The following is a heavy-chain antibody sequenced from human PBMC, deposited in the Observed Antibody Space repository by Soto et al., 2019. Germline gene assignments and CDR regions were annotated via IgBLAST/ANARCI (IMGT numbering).Heavy chain of an antibody. J-gene: IGHJ4*02. CDR2: INSDGSST. Sequence: EVQLVESGGGLVQPGGSLRLSCAASGFTFSSYWMHWVRQAPGKGLVWVSRINSDGSSTSYAGSVKGRFTISRDNAKNTLYLQMTSLRAEDTAVYYCVRTSLVVAAATREDYWGQGTLVTVSS. CDR1: GFTFSSYW. D-gene: IGHD2-15*01. V-gene: IGHV3-74*01. CDR3: VRTSLVVAAATREDY.